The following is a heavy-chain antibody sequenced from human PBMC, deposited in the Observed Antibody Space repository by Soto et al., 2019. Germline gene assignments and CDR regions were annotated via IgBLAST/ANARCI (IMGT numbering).Heavy chain of an antibody. CDR3: ARDKIPGLFAY. CDR1: GGSFGGYY. D-gene: IGHD2-21*01. CDR2: INHSGST. Sequence: ETLSLTCAVYGGSFGGYYWTWIRQPPGTGLEWIGEINHSGSTNYNPSLKSRVTISVDTSKNQFSLKLTSVTAADTAVYYCARDKIPGLFAYWGQGTLVTVSS. J-gene: IGHJ4*02. V-gene: IGHV4-34*01.